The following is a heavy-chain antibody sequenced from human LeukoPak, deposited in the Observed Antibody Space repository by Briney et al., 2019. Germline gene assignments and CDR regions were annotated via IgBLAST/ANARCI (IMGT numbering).Heavy chain of an antibody. CDR2: IYYSGST. CDR3: ARDLVGHFDY. Sequence: SETLSLTCTVSGGSISSSSYYWGWIRQPPGKGLEWIGSIYYSGSTYYNPSLKSRVTISVDTSKNRFSLKLSSVAAADTAVYYCARDLVGHFDYWGQGTLVTVSS. J-gene: IGHJ4*02. CDR1: GGSISSSSYY. V-gene: IGHV4-39*07. D-gene: IGHD2-15*01.